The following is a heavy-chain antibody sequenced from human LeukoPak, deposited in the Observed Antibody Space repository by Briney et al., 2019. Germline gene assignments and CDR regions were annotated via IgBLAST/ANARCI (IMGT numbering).Heavy chain of an antibody. CDR2: IIPIFGTA. Sequence: SVKVSCKASGGTFSSYAISWVRQAPGQGLEWMGGIIPIFGTANYAQKFQGRVTITTDESTGTAYMELSSLRSEDTAVYYCARVAYYDFWMTGTWFDPWGQGTLVTVSS. CDR1: GGTFSSYA. J-gene: IGHJ5*02. D-gene: IGHD3-3*01. V-gene: IGHV1-69*05. CDR3: ARVAYYDFWMTGTWFDP.